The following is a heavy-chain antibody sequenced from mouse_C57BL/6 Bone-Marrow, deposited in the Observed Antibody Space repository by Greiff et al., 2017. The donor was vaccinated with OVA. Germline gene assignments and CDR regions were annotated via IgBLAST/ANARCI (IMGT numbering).Heavy chain of an antibody. V-gene: IGHV1-7*01. CDR1: GYTFTSYW. CDR2: INPSSGYT. J-gene: IGHJ2*01. D-gene: IGHD1-1*01. Sequence: QVHVKQSGAELAKPGASVKLSCKASGYTFTSYWMHWVKQRPGQGLEWIGYINPSSGYTKYNQKFKDKATLTADKSSSTAYMQLSSLTYEDSAVYYCANYYGSSPHYFDYWGQGTTLTVSS. CDR3: ANYYGSSPHYFDY.